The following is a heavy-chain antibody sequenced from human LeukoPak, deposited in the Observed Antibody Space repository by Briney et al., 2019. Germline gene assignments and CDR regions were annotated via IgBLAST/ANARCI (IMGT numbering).Heavy chain of an antibody. CDR3: AKAPGRDGSGTRGNWFDP. D-gene: IGHD3-10*01. Sequence: GGSLRLSCAASGFTFSSYAMSWVRPAPGKGLEWVSAISGSGGSTYYADSVKGRFTISRDNSKNTLYLQMNSLRAEDTAVYYCAKAPGRDGSGTRGNWFDPWGQGTLVTVSS. J-gene: IGHJ5*02. V-gene: IGHV3-23*01. CDR1: GFTFSSYA. CDR2: ISGSGGST.